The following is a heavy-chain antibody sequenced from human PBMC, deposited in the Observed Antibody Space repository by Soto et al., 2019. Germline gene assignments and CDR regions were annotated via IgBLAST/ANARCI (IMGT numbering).Heavy chain of an antibody. CDR1: GYSISSGYH. V-gene: IGHV4-38-2*02. Sequence: LSLTCTVSGYSISSGYHWAWIRQPPGKGLGWLGSVHYSGNTYYNPSLKSRLTISVDKSKNQFSVNLSSVTAADTAVYYCARQDRVVAEGRWFDPWGQGTLVTVSS. CDR2: VHYSGNT. CDR3: ARQDRVVAEGRWFDP. J-gene: IGHJ5*02. D-gene: IGHD2-15*01.